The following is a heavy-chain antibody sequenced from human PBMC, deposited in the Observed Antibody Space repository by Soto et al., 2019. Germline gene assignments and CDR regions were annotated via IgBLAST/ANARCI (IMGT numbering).Heavy chain of an antibody. J-gene: IGHJ4*02. D-gene: IGHD3-16*01. CDR1: GYIIKNYW. CDR2: IFPDDSDT. Sequence: PGESPKISCKASGYIIKNYWIGWVRPMPGQGLEWMGIIFPDDSDTRYSPSFQGHVTISVDKSISTAYVQWSSLKASDSAIYYCFRGGVTSRTFDYWGQGTLVTVSS. V-gene: IGHV5-51*01. CDR3: FRGGVTSRTFDY.